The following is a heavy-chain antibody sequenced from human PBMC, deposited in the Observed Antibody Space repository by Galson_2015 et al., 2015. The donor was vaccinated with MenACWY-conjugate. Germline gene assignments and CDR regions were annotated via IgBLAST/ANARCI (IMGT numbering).Heavy chain of an antibody. CDR2: ISTSSSYS. J-gene: IGHJ4*02. D-gene: IGHD6-19*01. CDR1: GFSFSNYN. V-gene: IGHV3-21*01. CDR3: ARDGSGWVIDF. Sequence: SLRLSCAASGFSFSNYNMNWVRQAPGQGLEWVSVISTSSSYSYYADSVKGRFTISRDNAKNSLYLQMNSLRAEDTAVYYCARDGSGWVIDFWGQGTLVTVSS.